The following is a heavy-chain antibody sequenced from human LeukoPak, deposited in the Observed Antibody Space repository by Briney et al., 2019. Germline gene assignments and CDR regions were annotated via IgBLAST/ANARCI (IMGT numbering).Heavy chain of an antibody. CDR3: AKGGSGYVKGFDY. CDR1: GFTFSSYA. Sequence: PGGSLRLSCAASGFTFSSYAMSWVRQAPGKGLEWVSAISGSGGSTYCADSVKGRFTISRDNSKNTLYLQMNSLRAEGTAVYYCAKGGSGYVKGFDYWGQGTLVTVSS. V-gene: IGHV3-23*01. D-gene: IGHD5-12*01. J-gene: IGHJ4*02. CDR2: ISGSGGST.